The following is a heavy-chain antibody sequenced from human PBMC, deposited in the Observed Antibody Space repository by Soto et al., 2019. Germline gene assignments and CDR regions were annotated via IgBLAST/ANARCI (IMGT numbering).Heavy chain of an antibody. Sequence: EVQLVESGGGLVQPGWSLRLSCAASGFTFSSYAMHWVRQAPGKGLEYVSAISSNGGSTYYANSVKGRFTISRDNSKNTLYLQMGSLRAEDMAVYYCAREGYCSSTSCYSFDYWGQGTLVTVSS. D-gene: IGHD2-2*01. CDR3: AREGYCSSTSCYSFDY. CDR2: ISSNGGST. CDR1: GFTFSSYA. V-gene: IGHV3-64*01. J-gene: IGHJ4*02.